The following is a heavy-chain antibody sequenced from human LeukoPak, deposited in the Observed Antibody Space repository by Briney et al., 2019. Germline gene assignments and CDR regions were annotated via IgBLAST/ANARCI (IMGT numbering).Heavy chain of an antibody. CDR3: AMRIAVAGSLGY. J-gene: IGHJ4*02. D-gene: IGHD6-19*01. Sequence: SETLSLTCAVYGGSFSGHYWTWIRQPPGKGLEWIGEINHSGSTNYNPSLKSRVTISVDTSKNQFSLKVSSVTAADTAVYYCAMRIAVAGSLGYWGQGTLVTVSS. CDR2: INHSGST. V-gene: IGHV4-34*01. CDR1: GGSFSGHY.